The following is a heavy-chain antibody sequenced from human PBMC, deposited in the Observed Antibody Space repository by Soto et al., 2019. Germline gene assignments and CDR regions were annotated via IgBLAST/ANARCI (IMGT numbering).Heavy chain of an antibody. V-gene: IGHV3-74*01. CDR1: GFTFRSYW. CDR3: TRAPSDLWLRFDF. Sequence: EVQLVESGGDLVQPGGSLRLSCAASGFTFRSYWIHWVRQVPGKGLLWVSRINHDGSSTNYADSVEGRFTISRDNAKNTVYLQMDSLRADDTSVYYCTRAPSDLWLRFDFWGQGTLVTVSS. CDR2: INHDGSST. D-gene: IGHD3-10*01. J-gene: IGHJ4*02.